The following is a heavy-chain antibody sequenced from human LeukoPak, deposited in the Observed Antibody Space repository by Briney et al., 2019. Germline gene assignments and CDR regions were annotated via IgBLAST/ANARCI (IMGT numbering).Heavy chain of an antibody. CDR1: GYSFTSYW. J-gene: IGHJ5*02. Sequence: GESLKISCKGSGYSFTSYWIGWVRQMPGKGLEWMGIIYPGDSDTRYSPSFQGQVTISADKSISTAYLQWSSLKASDTAMYYCARFPTYCSGGSCYGNWFDPWGQGTLVTVSS. D-gene: IGHD2-15*01. V-gene: IGHV5-51*01. CDR2: IYPGDSDT. CDR3: ARFPTYCSGGSCYGNWFDP.